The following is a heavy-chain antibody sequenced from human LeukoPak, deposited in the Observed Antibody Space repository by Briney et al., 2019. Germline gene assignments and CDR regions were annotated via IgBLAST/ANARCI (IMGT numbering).Heavy chain of an antibody. CDR3: ARRLRYFDWLEYFDY. CDR1: GGSISSSNW. D-gene: IGHD3-9*01. CDR2: IYHSGST. Sequence: SETLSLTCAVSGGSISSSNWWSWVRQPPGKGLEWIGEIYHSGSTNYNPSLKSRVTISVDKSKNQFSLKLSSVTAADTAVYYCARRLRYFDWLEYFDYWGQGTLVTVSS. J-gene: IGHJ4*02. V-gene: IGHV4-4*02.